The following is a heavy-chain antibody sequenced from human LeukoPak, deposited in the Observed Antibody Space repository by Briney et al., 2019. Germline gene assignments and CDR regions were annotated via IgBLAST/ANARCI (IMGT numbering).Heavy chain of an antibody. CDR2: ISNSGST. CDR1: GGAITSHY. D-gene: IGHD6-25*01. J-gene: IGHJ5*02. Sequence: SETLSLTCTVSGGAITSHYWTWIRQSPVKGLEWIGDISNSGSTSYNPSLKSRVTVSIDTSKNQFSLKLSSVTATDTALYYCARVVTAAGLDLWGQGILVTISS. CDR3: ARVVTAAGLDL. V-gene: IGHV4-59*11.